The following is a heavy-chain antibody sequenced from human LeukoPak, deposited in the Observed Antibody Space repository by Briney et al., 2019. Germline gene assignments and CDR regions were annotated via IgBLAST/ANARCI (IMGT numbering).Heavy chain of an antibody. Sequence: GGSLRLSCAASGFTFSSSWMRWVRQAPGKGLECVANIQEDGSEKNYMDSVRGRFTISRDNAKNSLYLQMNSLRAEDTAIYYCARHGNLVYWGQGTLVTVSS. CDR3: ARHGNLVY. J-gene: IGHJ4*02. D-gene: IGHD1-1*01. V-gene: IGHV3-7*01. CDR1: GFTFSSSW. CDR2: IQEDGSEK.